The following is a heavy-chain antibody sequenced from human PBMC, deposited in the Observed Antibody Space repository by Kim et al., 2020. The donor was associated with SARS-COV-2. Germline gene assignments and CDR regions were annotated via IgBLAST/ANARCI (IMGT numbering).Heavy chain of an antibody. CDR1: GFTFSTTT. Sequence: GGSLRLSCVASGFTFSTTTVTWVRQAPGKGLEWVSLIRNSDGAPFYADSVKGRFTISRDNSKNTVYLRMDGLRVEDTAIYYCAKGNWGDYWGQGTLVTVS. CDR2: IRNSDGAP. V-gene: IGHV3-23*01. D-gene: IGHD7-27*01. J-gene: IGHJ4*02. CDR3: AKGNWGDY.